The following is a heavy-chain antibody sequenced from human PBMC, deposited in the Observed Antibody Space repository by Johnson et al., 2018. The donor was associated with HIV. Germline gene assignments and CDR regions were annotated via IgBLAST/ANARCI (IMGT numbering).Heavy chain of an antibody. D-gene: IGHD6-19*01. V-gene: IGHV3-15*01. J-gene: IGHJ3*02. CDR1: GFRFSNYG. CDR3: TTGIAVPDAFDI. CDR2: IKSKTDGGTT. Sequence: EVQVVESGGGVVQPGRSLRLSCVASGFRFSNYGIHWVRQAPGKGLEWVGRIKSKTDGGTTDYAAPVKGRFTISRDDSKNTLYLQMNSLKTEDTAVYYCTTGIAVPDAFDIWGQGTMVTVSS.